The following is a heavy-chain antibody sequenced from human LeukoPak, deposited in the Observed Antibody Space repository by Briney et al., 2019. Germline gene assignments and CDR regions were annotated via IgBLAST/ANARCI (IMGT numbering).Heavy chain of an antibody. J-gene: IGHJ5*02. D-gene: IGHD2-2*01. CDR1: GGSISSSSYY. CDR2: MYYSGST. V-gene: IGHV4-39*01. Sequence: SETLSLTCTVSGGSISSSSYYWGWIRQPPGKGLEWIGSMYYSGSTYYNPSLKSRVTISVDTSKNQFSLKLSSVTAADTGVYYCARYAFGRYCSSTSCSPAGGFDPWGQGTLVTVSS. CDR3: ARYAFGRYCSSTSCSPAGGFDP.